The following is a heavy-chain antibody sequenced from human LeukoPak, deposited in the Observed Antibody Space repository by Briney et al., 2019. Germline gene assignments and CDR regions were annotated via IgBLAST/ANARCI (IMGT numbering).Heavy chain of an antibody. V-gene: IGHV1-69*05. D-gene: IGHD5-18*01. CDR1: GGTFSSYA. CDR3: AGDPSPPSYGSPIFDY. Sequence: SVKVSCKDSGGTFSSYAISWVRQAPGQGLEWMGGIIAIFGTANYAQKFQGRVTITTDESTSTAYMELSSLRSEDTAVYYCAGDPSPPSYGSPIFDYWGQGTLVTVSS. CDR2: IIAIFGTA. J-gene: IGHJ4*02.